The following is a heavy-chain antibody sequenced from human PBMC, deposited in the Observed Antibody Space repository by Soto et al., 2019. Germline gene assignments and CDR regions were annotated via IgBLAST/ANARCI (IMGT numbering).Heavy chain of an antibody. D-gene: IGHD6-6*01. CDR1: GGSISSYY. V-gene: IGHV4-59*01. J-gene: IGHJ3*02. CDR3: ARVFPSIAARSRAFDI. CDR2: IYYSGST. Sequence: PSETLSLTCTVSGGSISSYYCSWIRQPPGKGLEWIGYIYYSGSTNYNPSLKSRVTISVDTSKNQFSMKLSSVTAADTAVYYCARVFPSIAARSRAFDIRGQGTMVTVS.